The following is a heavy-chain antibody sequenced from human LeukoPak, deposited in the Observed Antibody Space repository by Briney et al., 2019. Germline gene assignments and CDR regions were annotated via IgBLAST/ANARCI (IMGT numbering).Heavy chain of an antibody. CDR2: INPNSGGT. D-gene: IGHD3-16*01. CDR1: GYTFTGYY. CDR3: ARVLFMSSCMDV. V-gene: IGHV1-2*02. Sequence: ASVKVSCKASGYTFTGYYMHWVRQAPGQGLEWMGWINPNSGGTNYAQKFQGRVTMTRDTSISTAYMELSRLRSDDTAVYYCARVLFMSSCMDVWGKGTTVTVSS. J-gene: IGHJ6*03.